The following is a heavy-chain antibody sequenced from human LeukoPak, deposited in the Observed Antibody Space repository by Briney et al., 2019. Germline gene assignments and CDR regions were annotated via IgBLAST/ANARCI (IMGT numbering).Heavy chain of an antibody. D-gene: IGHD1-7*01. V-gene: IGHV1-2*06. CDR1: GYTFTGYY. J-gene: IGHJ4*02. Sequence: ASVKVSCKASGYTFTGYYIHWMRQAPGQGLEWMGRINPNSGATNYAQKFQGRVTMTRDTSISTAHMDLSSLTSDDTAVYYCARGRDWNYLYWGQGTLVTVSS. CDR2: INPNSGAT. CDR3: ARGRDWNYLY.